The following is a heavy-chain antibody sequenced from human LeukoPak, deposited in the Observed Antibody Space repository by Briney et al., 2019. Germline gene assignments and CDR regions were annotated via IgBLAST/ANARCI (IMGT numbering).Heavy chain of an antibody. Sequence: PGGALRLSCAGSWFTLCSYWVSWVRPAPGEGLEWVANIKQDGSEKYYVDSVKGRFTISRDNAKNSLYLQMNSLRAEDTAVYYCARKNGLDYWGQGTLVTVSS. CDR1: WFTLCSYW. CDR2: IKQDGSEK. J-gene: IGHJ4*02. CDR3: ARKNGLDY. V-gene: IGHV3-7*01.